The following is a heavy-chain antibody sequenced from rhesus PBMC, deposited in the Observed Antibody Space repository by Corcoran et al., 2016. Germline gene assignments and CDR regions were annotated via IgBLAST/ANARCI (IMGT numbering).Heavy chain of an antibody. J-gene: IGHJ4*01. D-gene: IGHD3-9*01. V-gene: IGHV4-106*01. CDR2: VYGGGGGT. Sequence: QVQLQGSGPGLVKPSETLSLTCAVSGASVSDAYYWSWIRPPPGTGREWIGNVYGGGGGTNENPSLKNRVTISNDTSKNHFSLRLSSVTAADTAVYYCAGTSNFFDYWGQGVLVTVSS. CDR1: GASVSDAYY. CDR3: AGTSNFFDY.